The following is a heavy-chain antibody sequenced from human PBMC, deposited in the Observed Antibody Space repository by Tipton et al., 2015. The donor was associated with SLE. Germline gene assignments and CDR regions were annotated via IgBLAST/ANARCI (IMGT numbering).Heavy chain of an antibody. CDR3: ARGLRGVATIRDYQYGMDV. CDR2: VNPISGNS. CDR1: GYSFTTYD. Sequence: QLVQSGAEVKKPGTSVKVSCEASGYSFTTYDINWVRQAAGQGLEWMGWVNPISGNSGHAQQFQGRVTMSMNTSLTTAYMELRSLTSEDTAVYYCARGLRGVATIRDYQYGMDVWGQGTTVSVSS. J-gene: IGHJ6*02. V-gene: IGHV1-8*01. D-gene: IGHD5-12*01.